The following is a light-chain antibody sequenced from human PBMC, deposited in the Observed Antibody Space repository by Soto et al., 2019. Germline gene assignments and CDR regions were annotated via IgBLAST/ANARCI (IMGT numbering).Light chain of an antibody. Sequence: EIVMTQSPATLSVSPGERATLSCRASQSVSSNLSWYQQKPGQAPRLLIYGASTRATGIPARFSGSGSGTEFTLPISSMQSEDFAVYYCQQYNNWPPITFGQGTRLEIK. J-gene: IGKJ5*01. CDR2: GAS. CDR3: QQYNNWPPIT. CDR1: QSVSSN. V-gene: IGKV3-15*01.